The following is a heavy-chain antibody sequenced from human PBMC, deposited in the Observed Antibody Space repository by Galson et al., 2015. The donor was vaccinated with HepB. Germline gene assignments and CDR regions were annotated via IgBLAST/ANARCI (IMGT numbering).Heavy chain of an antibody. D-gene: IGHD2-2*01. J-gene: IGHJ6*02. CDR1: GYTFTGYY. CDR3: ARGICSSTSCYYYYGMDV. V-gene: IGHV1-2*04. CDR2: INPNSGGT. Sequence: SVKVSCKASGYTFTGYYMHWVRQAPGQGLEWMGWINPNSGGTNYAQKFQGWVTMTRDTSISTAYMELSRLRSDDTAVYYCARGICSSTSCYYYYGMDVWGQGTTVTVSS.